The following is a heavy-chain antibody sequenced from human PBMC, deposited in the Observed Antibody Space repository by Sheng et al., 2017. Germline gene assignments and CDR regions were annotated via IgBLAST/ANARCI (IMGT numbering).Heavy chain of an antibody. CDR2: ISGAGSDT. Sequence: EVQLVESGGGLVQPGGSLRLSCAASGFTFSNYWMHWVRQAPGKGLVWVSGISGAGSDTRYPDSVKGRFTISRDNPKNTLXLQMHSLRADDTAVYYCAIDFYERGPWGQGTLGHRLL. CDR1: GFTFSNYW. CDR3: AIDFYERGP. D-gene: IGHD3-22*01. J-gene: IGHJ5*02. V-gene: IGHV3-74*01.